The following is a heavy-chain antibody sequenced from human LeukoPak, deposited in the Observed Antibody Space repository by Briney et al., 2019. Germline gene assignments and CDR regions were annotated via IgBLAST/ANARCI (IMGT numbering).Heavy chain of an antibody. V-gene: IGHV3-30*02. J-gene: IGHJ4*02. D-gene: IGHD3-3*01. CDR3: AKEGPIFGVVIQNFDY. CDR2: IRYDGSNK. CDR1: GFTFSSYG. Sequence: GGSLRLSCAASGFTFSSYGMHWVRQAPGKGLEWVAFIRYDGSNKYYADSVKGRFTISRDNSKNTLYLQMNSLRAEDTAVYYCAKEGPIFGVVIQNFDYWGQGTLVTVSS.